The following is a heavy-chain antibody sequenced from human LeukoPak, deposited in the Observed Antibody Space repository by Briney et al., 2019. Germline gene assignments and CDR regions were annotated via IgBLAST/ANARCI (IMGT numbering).Heavy chain of an antibody. Sequence: SVKVSCKASGGTFSSYAISWVRQAPGQGLEWMGGIIPIFGTANYAQKFQGRVTITADESTSTAYMELSSLRSEDTAMYYCARAQFLYCSSTSCPIYYFDYWGQGTLVTVSS. J-gene: IGHJ4*02. CDR3: ARAQFLYCSSTSCPIYYFDY. V-gene: IGHV1-69*13. CDR2: IIPIFGTA. CDR1: GGTFSSYA. D-gene: IGHD2-2*01.